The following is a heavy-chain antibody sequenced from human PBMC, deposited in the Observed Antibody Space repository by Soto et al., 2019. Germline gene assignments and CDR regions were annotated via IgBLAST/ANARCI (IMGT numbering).Heavy chain of an antibody. V-gene: IGHV3-23*01. CDR3: ADGGEWSFNFEY. D-gene: IGHD3-3*01. Sequence: EVQLLESGGGLVQPGGSLRLSCAASRFTFSNYPMSWVRQAPGKGLEWVSAISPSGDNTYYADSAKGRCTISRDNSKTPLYLQMNNLRAEDTAVYYCADGGEWSFNFEYWGQGTLVTVSS. CDR2: ISPSGDNT. J-gene: IGHJ4*02. CDR1: RFTFSNYP.